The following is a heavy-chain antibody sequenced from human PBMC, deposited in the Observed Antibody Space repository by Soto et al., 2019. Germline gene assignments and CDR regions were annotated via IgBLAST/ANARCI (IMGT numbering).Heavy chain of an antibody. V-gene: IGHV3-23*01. D-gene: IGHD6-6*01. Sequence: EVQLLESGGGLVQPGGSLRLSCAASGFTFSSYAMTWVRQAPAQGLGWVSGIRGSGGGTYYADSVKGRFTISRDSSKNTLSLQMDSLRAEDTAVSYCAKKTDSSSPWGALDIWGQGTMVSVSS. CDR2: IRGSGGGT. J-gene: IGHJ3*02. CDR1: GFTFSSYA. CDR3: AKKTDSSSPWGALDI.